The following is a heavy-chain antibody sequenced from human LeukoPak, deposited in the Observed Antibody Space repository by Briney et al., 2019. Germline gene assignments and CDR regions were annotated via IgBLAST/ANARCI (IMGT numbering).Heavy chain of an antibody. D-gene: IGHD5-24*01. Sequence: SGPALVKPTQTLTLTCTFSGFSLSTSGMCVSWIRQPPGKALEWLARIDWDDDKYYSTSLKTRLTISKDTSKNQVVLTMTNMDPVDTATYYCARIFLRGGYPYYFDYWGQGTLVTVSS. V-gene: IGHV2-70*11. J-gene: IGHJ4*02. CDR2: IDWDDDK. CDR1: GFSLSTSGMC. CDR3: ARIFLRGGYPYYFDY.